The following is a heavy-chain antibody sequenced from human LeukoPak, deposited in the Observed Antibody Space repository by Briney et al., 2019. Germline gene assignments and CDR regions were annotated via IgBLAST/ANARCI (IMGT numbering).Heavy chain of an antibody. CDR2: ISYDGSNK. V-gene: IGHV3-30-3*01. Sequence: GGSLRLSCAASGFTFSSYAMHWVRQAPGKGLEWVAVISYDGSNKYYADSVKGRFTISRDNSKNTLYLQMNSLRAEDTAVYYCARLIAAAGNYFDYWGQGTLVTASS. J-gene: IGHJ4*02. CDR3: ARLIAAAGNYFDY. CDR1: GFTFSSYA. D-gene: IGHD6-13*01.